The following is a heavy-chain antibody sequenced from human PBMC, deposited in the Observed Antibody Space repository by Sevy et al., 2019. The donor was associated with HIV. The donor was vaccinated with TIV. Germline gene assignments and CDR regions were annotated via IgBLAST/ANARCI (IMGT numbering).Heavy chain of an antibody. D-gene: IGHD2-21*02. CDR3: ARDIRIVVVTATKSGDAFDI. CDR2: ISGSGGNT. J-gene: IGHJ3*02. Sequence: GGSLRLSCAASGFTFSSYAMSWVRQAPGKGLEWVSAISGSGGNTYYADSVKGRFTISRDNSKNTLYLQMNSLRAEDTAVYYCARDIRIVVVTATKSGDAFDIWGQGTMVTVSS. V-gene: IGHV3-23*01. CDR1: GFTFSSYA.